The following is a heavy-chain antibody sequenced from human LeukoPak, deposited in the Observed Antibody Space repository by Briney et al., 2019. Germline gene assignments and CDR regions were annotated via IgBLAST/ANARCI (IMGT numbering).Heavy chain of an antibody. CDR3: ARGAGGSC. CDR2: ISNSGSTI. J-gene: IGHJ4*02. V-gene: IGHV3-48*04. Sequence: GGSLRLSCAASGFTFSSYGMHWVRQAPGKGLEWVSYISNSGSTIYYADSVKGRFTISRDNAKNSLYLQMNSLRAEDTAVYYCARGAGGSCWGQGTLVTVSS. D-gene: IGHD2-15*01. CDR1: GFTFSSYG.